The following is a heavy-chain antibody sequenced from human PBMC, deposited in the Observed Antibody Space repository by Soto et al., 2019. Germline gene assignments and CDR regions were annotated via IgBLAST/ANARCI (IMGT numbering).Heavy chain of an antibody. Sequence: WASVKVSCKASGYTFTSYDINWVRQATGQGLEGMGWINPNSGNTGYAQKFQGRVTMTRNTSISTAYMQLSSLRSEDTAVYYCAREGSSSLDYYYFGMDVWGQGTTVTVSS. CDR1: GYTFTSYD. CDR2: INPNSGNT. J-gene: IGHJ6*02. CDR3: AREGSSSLDYYYFGMDV. D-gene: IGHD6-13*01. V-gene: IGHV1-8*01.